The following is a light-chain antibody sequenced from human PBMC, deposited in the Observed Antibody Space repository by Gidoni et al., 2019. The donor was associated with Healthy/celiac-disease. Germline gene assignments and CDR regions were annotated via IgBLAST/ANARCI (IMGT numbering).Light chain of an antibody. Sequence: QSVLPQPPSVSGAPGQRVTISCTGSSSNIGAGYDVHWYQQLPGTAPKRLIYGNSNRPSGVPDRFSGSKSGTSASLAITGLQAEDEADYYCQSYDSSLSGSRVFGGGTKLTVL. J-gene: IGLJ3*02. V-gene: IGLV1-40*01. CDR2: GNS. CDR1: SSNIGAGYD. CDR3: QSYDSSLSGSRV.